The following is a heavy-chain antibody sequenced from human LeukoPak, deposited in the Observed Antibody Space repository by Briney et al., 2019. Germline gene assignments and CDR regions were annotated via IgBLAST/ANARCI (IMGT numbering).Heavy chain of an antibody. D-gene: IGHD3-22*01. Sequence: GGSLRLSCAASGFTVGSNYMSWVRQAPGKGLEWVSIIYRGGSTNYADSVKGRFTISRDTSKNTLYLQMNSLRAEDTAVYYCARLSANSSAYFFDYWGQGSLVTVSS. V-gene: IGHV3-66*04. J-gene: IGHJ4*02. CDR2: IYRGGST. CDR3: ARLSANSSAYFFDY. CDR1: GFTVGSNY.